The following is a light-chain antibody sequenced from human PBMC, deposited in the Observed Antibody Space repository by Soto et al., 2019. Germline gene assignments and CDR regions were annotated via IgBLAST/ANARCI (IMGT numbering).Light chain of an antibody. V-gene: IGKV3-15*01. CDR2: GAS. CDR3: QQYNNLPTWT. J-gene: IGKJ1*01. CDR1: QSVSSN. Sequence: EVVMTQSPATLSVSPGERATLSCRASQSVSSNLAWYQQKPGQAPRLLIYGASTRATDIPARFSGSGSGTEFTLTISGLQSEDFAVYYCQQYNNLPTWTFVQGTNVEIK.